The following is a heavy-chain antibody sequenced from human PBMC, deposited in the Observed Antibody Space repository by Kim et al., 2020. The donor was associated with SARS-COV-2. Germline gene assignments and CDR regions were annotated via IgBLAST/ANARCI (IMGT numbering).Heavy chain of an antibody. Sequence: GGSLRLSCAASGFILSGSILHWVRQASGKGPEWVGRIRSKANNDATAYAASVKGRFIISRDDSQNTAYLQMNSLETEDTAVYYCSRTTEVPATTVYWGQGTLVTVSS. CDR2: IRSKANNDAT. CDR1: GFILSGSI. V-gene: IGHV3-73*01. J-gene: IGHJ4*02. CDR3: SRTTEVPATTVY. D-gene: IGHD1-1*01.